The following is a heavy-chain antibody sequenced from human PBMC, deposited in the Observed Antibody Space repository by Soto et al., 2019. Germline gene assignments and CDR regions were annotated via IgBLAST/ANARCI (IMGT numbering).Heavy chain of an antibody. D-gene: IGHD2-21*01. CDR3: ARYLIIPRAFDI. CDR1: GFTFSTYS. CDR2: ISSSSSVI. J-gene: IGHJ3*02. Sequence: GGSLRLSCSVSGFTFSTYSMAWIRQAPGKGLEWLSYISSSSSVIYYADSVKGRITVSRDNGKNALILQMHSLRADDTAVYYCARYLIIPRAFDIWGQGTAVTISS. V-gene: IGHV3-48*04.